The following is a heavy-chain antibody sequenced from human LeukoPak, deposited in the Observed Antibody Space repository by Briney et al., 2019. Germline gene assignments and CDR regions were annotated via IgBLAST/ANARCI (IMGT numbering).Heavy chain of an antibody. D-gene: IGHD3-9*01. CDR1: GFTFSSYA. Sequence: GGSLRLSCAASGFTFSSYAMSWVRQAPGKGLEWVSAISGSGGSAYYADSVKGRFTISRDNSKNTLYLQMNSLRAEDTAVYYCAKVRDILTGYYYPAPVFDYWGQGTLVTVSS. V-gene: IGHV3-23*01. CDR3: AKVRDILTGYYYPAPVFDY. J-gene: IGHJ4*02. CDR2: ISGSGGSA.